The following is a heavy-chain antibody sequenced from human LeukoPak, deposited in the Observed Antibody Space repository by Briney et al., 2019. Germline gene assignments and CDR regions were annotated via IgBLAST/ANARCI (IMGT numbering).Heavy chain of an antibody. Sequence: GGSLRLSCSASGFSFSSYEMNWVRQAPGKGLEWVSHISHNDGSTYYAESVRGRFTISRDNARKSLYLQMNSLRAEDTAVYYCARGRGTPWGQGTLVTVSS. V-gene: IGHV3-48*03. CDR2: ISHNDGST. D-gene: IGHD1-1*01. J-gene: IGHJ5*02. CDR3: ARGRGTP. CDR1: GFSFSSYE.